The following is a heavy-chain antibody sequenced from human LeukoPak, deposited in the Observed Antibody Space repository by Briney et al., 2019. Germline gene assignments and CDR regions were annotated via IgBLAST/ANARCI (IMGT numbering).Heavy chain of an antibody. CDR2: ISSSSSTI. D-gene: IGHD5-18*01. V-gene: IGHV3-48*01. CDR1: GFTFSSYS. Sequence: PGGSLRLSCAASGFTFSSYSMNWVRQAPGKGLEWVSYISSSSSTIYYADSVKGRFTISRDNAKNSLYLQMNSLRAEDTAVYYCARDGYSYAYYFDYWGQGTLVTVSS. CDR3: ARDGYSYAYYFDY. J-gene: IGHJ4*02.